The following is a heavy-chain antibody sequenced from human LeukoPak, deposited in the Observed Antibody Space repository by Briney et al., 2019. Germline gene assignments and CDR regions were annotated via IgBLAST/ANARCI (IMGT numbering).Heavy chain of an antibody. CDR2: IYYSRTT. Sequence: SETLSLTCSVSGGSISSYFWSWIRQPPGKGLEWIADIYYSRTTNYNPSLKSRVTISVDTSKNQFSLKLSSLTAADTAVYYCARLKKERFGELFSRLTSTPRYYFDYWGQGTQVTVSS. CDR1: GGSISSYF. J-gene: IGHJ4*02. CDR3: ARLKKERFGELFSRLTSTPRYYFDY. D-gene: IGHD3-10*01. V-gene: IGHV4-59*08.